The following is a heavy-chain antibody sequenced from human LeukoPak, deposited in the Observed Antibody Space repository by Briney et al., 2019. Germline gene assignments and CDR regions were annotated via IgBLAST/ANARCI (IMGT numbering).Heavy chain of an antibody. CDR3: ARLRAQKRITIFGVVPKGNYAFDI. CDR1: GGSISSYY. CDR2: IYTSGST. J-gene: IGHJ3*02. Sequence: SETLSLTCTASGGSISSYYWSWIRQPAGKGLEWIGRIYTSGSTNYNPSLKSRATMSVDTSKNQFSLKLSSVTAADTAIYFCARLRAQKRITIFGVVPKGNYAFDIWGQGTMVTVSS. V-gene: IGHV4-4*07. D-gene: IGHD3-3*01.